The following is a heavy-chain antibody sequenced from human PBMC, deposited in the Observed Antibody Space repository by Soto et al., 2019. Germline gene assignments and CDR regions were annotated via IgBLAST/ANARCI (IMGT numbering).Heavy chain of an antibody. Sequence: EVPLVESGGGLVKPGESLRLSCAGSGFTFSGYSMNWVRQAPGKGLEWVSSISSTSNNMYYADSVKGRFTMSRDNAKNSLYLQMNSLRVDDTAVYYCARDLASATGTFDYWGQGTLVTVSS. J-gene: IGHJ4*02. CDR2: ISSTSNNM. V-gene: IGHV3-21*02. D-gene: IGHD1-1*01. CDR1: GFTFSGYS. CDR3: ARDLASATGTFDY.